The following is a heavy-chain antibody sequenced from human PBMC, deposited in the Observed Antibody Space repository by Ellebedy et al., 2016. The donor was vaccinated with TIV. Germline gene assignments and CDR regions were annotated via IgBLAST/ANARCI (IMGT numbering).Heavy chain of an antibody. CDR3: ARSRGYHLTNSFDY. D-gene: IGHD5-12*01. CDR1: GFSFSNYG. CDR2: ISGMFGTA. J-gene: IGHJ4*02. V-gene: IGHV1-69*01. Sequence: GGSLRLSCKASGFSFSNYGISWVRQAPGKGLEWMGGISGMFGTANYAQKFQGRVTIIADELTSTAYLELSSLRSEDTAVYYCARSRGYHLTNSFDYWGQGTLVTVSS.